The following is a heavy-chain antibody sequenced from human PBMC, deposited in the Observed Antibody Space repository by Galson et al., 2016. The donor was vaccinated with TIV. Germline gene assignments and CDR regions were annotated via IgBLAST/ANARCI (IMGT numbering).Heavy chain of an antibody. CDR3: ARRHQWLGCSFDI. CDR2: IFYSGNT. J-gene: IGHJ3*02. Sequence: SETLSLTCTVSGASISTSSNYWVWVRQPPGKGLEWIATIFYSGNTYYNPSLKSRVTISLDTSKRQFSLRVRSVTAADTAVYYCARRHQWLGCSFDIWGQGTMVSVSS. D-gene: IGHD6-19*01. V-gene: IGHV4-39*01. CDR1: GASISTSSNY.